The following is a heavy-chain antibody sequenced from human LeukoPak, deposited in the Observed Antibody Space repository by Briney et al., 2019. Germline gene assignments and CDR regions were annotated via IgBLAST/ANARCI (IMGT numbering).Heavy chain of an antibody. Sequence: PSETLSLTCTVSGGSISSYFWSWIRQTAGKGLEWIVRIYTSPTPYYHPSLKSRVPISVDKSKNQFSLQLSSVPAADTAVYYCASTNYDSSGYYPYWGQGTLVTVSS. CDR3: ASTNYDSSGYYPY. J-gene: IGHJ4*02. CDR1: GGSISSYF. CDR2: IYTSPTP. D-gene: IGHD3-22*01. V-gene: IGHV4-4*07.